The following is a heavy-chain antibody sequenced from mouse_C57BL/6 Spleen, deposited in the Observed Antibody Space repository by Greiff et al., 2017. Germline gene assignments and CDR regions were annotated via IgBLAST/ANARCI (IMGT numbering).Heavy chain of an antibody. D-gene: IGHD2-1*01. J-gene: IGHJ4*01. CDR3: AEGGKPYAMDY. Sequence: VQLQQSGAELVKPGASVKLSCTASGFNIKDYYMHWVKQRTEQGLEWIGRIDPEDGETKSAPEFQGKATITADPSSNTAYLQLSSLTSEDTAVYYCAEGGKPYAMDYWGQGTSVTVSS. CDR2: IDPEDGET. CDR1: GFNIKDYY. V-gene: IGHV14-2*01.